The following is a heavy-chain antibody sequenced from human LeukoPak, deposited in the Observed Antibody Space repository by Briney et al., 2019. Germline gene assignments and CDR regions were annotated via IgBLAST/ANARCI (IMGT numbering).Heavy chain of an antibody. CDR3: AKAPGVTTVEGTNYYYYYMDV. CDR2: ISGSGGST. J-gene: IGHJ6*03. V-gene: IGHV3-23*01. D-gene: IGHD3-10*01. CDR1: GFTFSSYA. Sequence: PGGSLRLSCAASGFTFSSYAMSWVRQAPGKGLEWVSAISGSGGSTYYADSVKGRFTISRDNSKNTLYLQMNSLRAEDTAVYYCAKAPGVTTVEGTNYYYYYMDVWGKGTTVTISS.